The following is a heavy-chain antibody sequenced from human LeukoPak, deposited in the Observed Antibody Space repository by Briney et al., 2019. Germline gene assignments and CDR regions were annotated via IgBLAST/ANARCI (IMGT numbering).Heavy chain of an antibody. D-gene: IGHD6-19*01. CDR2: INWNGGST. CDR3: ARVSDISVAAYFDS. V-gene: IGHV3-20*04. J-gene: IGHJ4*02. Sequence: GGSLRLSCAASGFTFDDYGMSWVRQAPGTGLEWVSRINWNGGSTGYADSVKGRFTISRDNAKNSLYLQMNSLRAEDTALYFCARVSDISVAAYFDSWGQGTLVTVSS. CDR1: GFTFDDYG.